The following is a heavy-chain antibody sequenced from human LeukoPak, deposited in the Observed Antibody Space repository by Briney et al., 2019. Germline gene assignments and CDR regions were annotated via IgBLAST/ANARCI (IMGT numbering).Heavy chain of an antibody. D-gene: IGHD3-3*01. J-gene: IGHJ4*02. CDR1: GYTFTSYD. V-gene: IGHV1-8*01. CDR3: ARGGKDVLRFLEWLTTFDY. Sequence: ASVKVSCKASGYTFTSYDINWVRQATGQGLEWMGWMNPNSGNTGYAQKFQGRVTMTRNTSISTAYMELSSLRSEDTAVYYCARGGKDVLRFLEWLTTFDYWGQGTLVTVSS. CDR2: MNPNSGNT.